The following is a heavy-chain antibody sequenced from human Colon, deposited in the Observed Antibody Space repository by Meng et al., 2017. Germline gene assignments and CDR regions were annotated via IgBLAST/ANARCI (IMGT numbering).Heavy chain of an antibody. V-gene: IGHV4-34*01. J-gene: IGHJ4*02. CDR1: GGSFSDYY. Sequence: HRWGAVALEPVETLSLTCAVYGGSFSDYYWSWVRQPPGKGLEWIGEIHPTGSTSCNPSLKSRVSISVDTSKNQFSLKVSSVTAADTAMYYCARGMDKAKTGYWGQGTLVTVSS. CDR3: ARGMDKAKTGY. D-gene: IGHD5-18*01. CDR2: IHPTGST.